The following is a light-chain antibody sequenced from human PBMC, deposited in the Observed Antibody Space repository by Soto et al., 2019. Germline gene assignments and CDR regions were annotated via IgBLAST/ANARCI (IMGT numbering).Light chain of an antibody. CDR3: QQYGSSPPT. J-gene: IGKJ1*01. CDR1: QSVSRGY. CDR2: GAS. Sequence: EIVLTQSPGTLSLSPGERATLFCRASQSVSRGYLAWYQQSPGQAPRLLIYGASSRATGIQDRFSGSGSGTDFTLTISRLEPEDFAVYYCQQYGSSPPTFGQGTKVEIK. V-gene: IGKV3-20*01.